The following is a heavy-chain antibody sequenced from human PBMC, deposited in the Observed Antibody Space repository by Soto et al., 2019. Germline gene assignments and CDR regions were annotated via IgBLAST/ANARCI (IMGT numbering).Heavy chain of an antibody. J-gene: IGHJ3*02. CDR1: GGSISSGGYY. CDR2: SYYSGST. Sequence: SETLSLTCTVSGGSISSGGYYWSWMRQHPGKGLEWIGYSYYSGSTYYNPSLKRRVTISVDTSKNQFSLKLSSVTAADTAVYYCARDPGSHDAFDIWGQGTMVTVSS. V-gene: IGHV4-31*03. CDR3: ARDPGSHDAFDI.